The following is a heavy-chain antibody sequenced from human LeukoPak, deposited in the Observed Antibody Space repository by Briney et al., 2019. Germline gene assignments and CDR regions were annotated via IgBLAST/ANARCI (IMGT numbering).Heavy chain of an antibody. CDR3: ARDRGSGYYFRAFDI. D-gene: IGHD3-22*01. CDR2: ISSSSSYI. V-gene: IGHV3-21*01. J-gene: IGHJ3*02. Sequence: GGSLRLSCAASGFTFSSYSMNWVRQAPGKGLEWVSSISSSSSYIYYADSVKGRFTISRDNVKNSLYLKMNSLRAEDTAVYYCARDRGSGYYFRAFDIWGQGTMVTVSS. CDR1: GFTFSSYS.